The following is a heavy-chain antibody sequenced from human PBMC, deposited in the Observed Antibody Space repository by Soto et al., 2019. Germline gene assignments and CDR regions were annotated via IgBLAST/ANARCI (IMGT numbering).Heavy chain of an antibody. V-gene: IGHV3-30*03. J-gene: IGHJ6*02. CDR3: ASYGSGSYYGQSGMDV. Sequence: PGGSLRLSCAASGFTFRSYGMHWVRQAPGKGLEWVAVVSDDGNYKYYAESVKGRFTISRDNAKNSLYLQMNSLRAEDTAVYYCASYGSGSYYGQSGMDVWGQGTTVTVSS. CDR1: GFTFRSYG. CDR2: VSDDGNYK. D-gene: IGHD3-10*01.